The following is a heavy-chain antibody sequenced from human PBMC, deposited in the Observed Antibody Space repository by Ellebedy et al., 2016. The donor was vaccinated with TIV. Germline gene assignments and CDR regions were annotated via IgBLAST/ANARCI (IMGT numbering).Heavy chain of an antibody. CDR3: ARGIASRPSYFDY. V-gene: IGHV4-59*13. CDR2: IFGSGSA. J-gene: IGHJ4*02. D-gene: IGHD6-6*01. Sequence: MPSETLSLTCTVSGDSMRSYSWSWIRKPPGKGLEWVGYIFGSGSANYSPSLKSRVSISVDTSKSHFSLNLNSVTAADTALYFCARGIASRPSYFDYWGPGILVTVSS. CDR1: GDSMRSYS.